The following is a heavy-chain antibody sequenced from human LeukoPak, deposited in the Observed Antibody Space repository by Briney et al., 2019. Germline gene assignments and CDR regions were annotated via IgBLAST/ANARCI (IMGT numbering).Heavy chain of an antibody. J-gene: IGHJ4*02. CDR1: GFTLSSYW. CDR3: ARDDGSGPLDY. V-gene: IGHV3-7*01. Sequence: GESLRLSCAASGFTLSSYWMSWVRQAPGKGLEWVANIKYDGSGKYYADSVKGRFTISRDDAKNSLYLEMNRLRVEDTAVYYCARDDGSGPLDYWGQGTLVTVSS. D-gene: IGHD3-3*01. CDR2: IKYDGSGK.